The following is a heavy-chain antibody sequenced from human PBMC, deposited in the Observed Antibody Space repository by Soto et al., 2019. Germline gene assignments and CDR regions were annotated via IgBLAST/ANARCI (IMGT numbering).Heavy chain of an antibody. CDR2: IYYSGNT. CDR3: ASIAAPGTTHFDY. D-gene: IGHD6-13*01. J-gene: IGHJ4*02. V-gene: IGHV4-39*01. CDR1: GGSIGSSSYY. Sequence: QLQLQESGPGLLRPSETLSLTCTVSGGSIGSSSYYWGWIRQPPGKGLEWIGNIYYSGNTFYNPSLKSRVTISVDSSKNQFYLHLISVTAADTAIFYCASIAAPGTTHFDYWGQGTLVTVSS.